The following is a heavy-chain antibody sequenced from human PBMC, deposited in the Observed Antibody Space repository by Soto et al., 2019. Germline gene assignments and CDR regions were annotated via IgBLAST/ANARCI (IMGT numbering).Heavy chain of an antibody. CDR3: ARDTGDGTFDF. CDR2: INAGDGNT. CDR1: GYTFSSYA. J-gene: IGHJ4*02. Sequence: QVHLVQSGAEVRKPGASVKVSCKASGYTFSSYAMHWVRQAPGQRLEWMGWINAGDGNTKSSQKFQDRVTISRDTSASTAYMELTRLRSEDTAVYYCARDTGDGTFDFWGQGTLVTVSS. D-gene: IGHD7-27*01. V-gene: IGHV1-3*01.